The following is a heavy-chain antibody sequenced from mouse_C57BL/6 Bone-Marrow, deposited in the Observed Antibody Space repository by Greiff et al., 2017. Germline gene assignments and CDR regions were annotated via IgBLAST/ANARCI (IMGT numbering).Heavy chain of an antibody. J-gene: IGHJ2*01. CDR2: ISSGGSYT. CDR1: GFTFSSYG. D-gene: IGHD1-1*01. Sequence: EVQGVESGGDLVKPGGSLKLSCAASGFTFSSYGMTWVRQTPDKRLEWVATISSGGSYTYYPDSVKGRFTISRDNAKNTLYLQLSSLKSEDSAMYYGEKSLFFDDWGQGTTLTVSS. CDR3: EKSLFFDD. V-gene: IGHV5-6*01.